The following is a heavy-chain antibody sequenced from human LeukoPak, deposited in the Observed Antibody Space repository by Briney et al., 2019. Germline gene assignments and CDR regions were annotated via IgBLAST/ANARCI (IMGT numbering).Heavy chain of an antibody. J-gene: IGHJ4*02. Sequence: GGSLRLSCAASGFTFSRHWMSWVREAPGKGPEWVARVKEDGTDKCYVDSVKGRFTISRDNAKNSLDLQMNSLRVEDTAVYYCARDWDGSGRSIDSWGQGTLVTVSS. D-gene: IGHD3-10*01. CDR1: GFTFSRHW. V-gene: IGHV3-7*04. CDR3: ARDWDGSGRSIDS. CDR2: VKEDGTDK.